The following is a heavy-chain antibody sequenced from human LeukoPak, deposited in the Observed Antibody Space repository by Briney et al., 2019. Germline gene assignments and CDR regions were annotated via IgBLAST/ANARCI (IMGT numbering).Heavy chain of an antibody. Sequence: ASVKVSCKASGGTFNTSPLSWLRQAPGQGPEWMGGIIPFFGTANYAQKLQDRVTITADASSSTAYMELSSLRSEDTAVYYCARVRDGYNDAYDVWGQGTMVTVPS. CDR2: IIPFFGTA. V-gene: IGHV1-69*13. D-gene: IGHD5-24*01. CDR3: ARVRDGYNDAYDV. J-gene: IGHJ3*01. CDR1: GGTFNTSP.